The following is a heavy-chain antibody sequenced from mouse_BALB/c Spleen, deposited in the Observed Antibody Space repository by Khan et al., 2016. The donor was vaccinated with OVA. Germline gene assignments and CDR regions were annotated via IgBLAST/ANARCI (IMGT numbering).Heavy chain of an antibody. CDR3: ARGNYDGYYLDY. Sequence: EVQLQESGPGLVKPSQSLSLSCTVTGYSITSGYAWNWIRQFPGNKLEWMCYISYSGVTSYTPSLKSRISITFDTSKNQFFLQLHSVTTEDPATEYCARGNYDGYYLDYWGQGTTLTVAS. J-gene: IGHJ2*01. V-gene: IGHV3-2*02. CDR1: GYSITSGYA. D-gene: IGHD2-4*01. CDR2: ISYSGVT.